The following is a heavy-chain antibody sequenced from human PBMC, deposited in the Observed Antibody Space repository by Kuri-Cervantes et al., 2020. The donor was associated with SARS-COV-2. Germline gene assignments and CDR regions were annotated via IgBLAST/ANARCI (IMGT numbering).Heavy chain of an antibody. D-gene: IGHD5-18*01. CDR1: GYTFTSYG. J-gene: IGHJ6*01. CDR3: ARVGSNAGYGYDYYYGMDV. CDR2: ISAYNGNT. Sequence: ASAKVSCKASGYTFTSYGSNWVRQAPGQGLEWMGWISAYNGNTNYAQKLQGRVTMTTDTSTSTAYMELRSLRSEDTAVYYCARVGSNAGYGYDYYYGMDVWGQGNTV. V-gene: IGHV1-18*01.